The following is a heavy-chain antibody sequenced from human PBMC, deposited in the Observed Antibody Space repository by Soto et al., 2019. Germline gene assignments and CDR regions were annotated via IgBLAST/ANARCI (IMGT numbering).Heavy chain of an antibody. CDR2: ISSRGST. J-gene: IGHJ5*02. D-gene: IGHD2-21*02. CDR3: ARSGVTGIVIPSHWFDP. Sequence: NPSETLSLTCTVSGDSIGGVGYWSWIRQFPGRGLEWIGCISSRGSTYYNPALNNRISLSPDTSQNQFSLKLLSVTAADTAIYYCARSGVTGIVIPSHWFDPWGQGTLVTVSS. CDR1: GDSIGGVGY. V-gene: IGHV4-31*03.